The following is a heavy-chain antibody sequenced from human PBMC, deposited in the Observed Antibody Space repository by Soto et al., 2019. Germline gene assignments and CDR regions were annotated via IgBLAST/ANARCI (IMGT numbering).Heavy chain of an antibody. Sequence: GGSLRLSCAASGFTFSSYGMHWVRQAPGKGLEWVAVIWYDGSNKYYADSVKGRFTISRDNSKNTLYLQMNSLRAEDTAVYYCAREGMVGGYYYGMDVWGQGTTVTVSS. CDR3: AREGMVGGYYYGMDV. CDR2: IWYDGSNK. D-gene: IGHD3-10*01. J-gene: IGHJ6*02. CDR1: GFTFSSYG. V-gene: IGHV3-33*01.